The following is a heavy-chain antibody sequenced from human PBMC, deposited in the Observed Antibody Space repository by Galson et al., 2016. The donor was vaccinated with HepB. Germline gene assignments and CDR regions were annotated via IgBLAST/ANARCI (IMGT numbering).Heavy chain of an antibody. CDR2: XXDDXXXK. CDR3: ARGATFHLRXSSPY. D-gene: IGHD3-16*01. Sequence: SLRLSCAASGFTFSXXXMHXXXQAXXXGLXXVAXXXDDXXXKXXXDSXXGRFTISXXNSKNXVYLQXXSLRAEDTAIYYCARGATFHLRXSSPYWGQGT. V-gene: IGHV3-30*01. J-gene: IGHJ4*02. CDR1: GFTFSXXX.